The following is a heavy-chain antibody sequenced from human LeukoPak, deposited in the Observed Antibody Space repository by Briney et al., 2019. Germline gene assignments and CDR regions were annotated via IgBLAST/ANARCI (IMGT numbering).Heavy chain of an antibody. Sequence: SETLSLTCTVSGDSISTYYWSWIRQPPGKGLEWIAYIDYRGSTTYNPSLRSRVTISVGTSRNQFSLKLYSVTAADTAVYYCARSRSGYSYDHAAFEIWGQGTMVTVSS. D-gene: IGHD5-18*01. V-gene: IGHV4-59*01. CDR1: GDSISTYY. CDR2: IDYRGST. CDR3: ARSRSGYSYDHAAFEI. J-gene: IGHJ3*02.